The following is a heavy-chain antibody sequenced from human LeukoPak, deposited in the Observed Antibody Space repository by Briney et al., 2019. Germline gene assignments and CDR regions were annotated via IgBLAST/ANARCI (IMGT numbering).Heavy chain of an antibody. CDR1: GGSFSGYY. V-gene: IGHV4-34*01. Sequence: SETLSLTCAVYGGSFSGYYWSWIRQPPGKGLEWIGEINHSGSTNYNPSLKSRVTISVDTSKNQFSLKLSSVTAADTAVYYCARMGYYYVRDYWGQGTLVTVSS. D-gene: IGHD3-22*01. CDR3: ARMGYYYVRDY. CDR2: INHSGST. J-gene: IGHJ4*02.